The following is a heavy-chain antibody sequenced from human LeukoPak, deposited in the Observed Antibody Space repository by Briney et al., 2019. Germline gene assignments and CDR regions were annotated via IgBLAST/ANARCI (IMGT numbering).Heavy chain of an antibody. J-gene: IGHJ4*02. Sequence: SETLSLTCAVYGGSFSGYYWSWIRQPPGKGLEWIGEINHSGSTNYNPSLKSRVTISVDTSKNQFSLKLSSVTAAGTAVYYCARGHPIRRYFDYWGQGTLVTVSS. CDR3: ARGHPIRRYFDY. D-gene: IGHD3-3*02. CDR2: INHSGST. V-gene: IGHV4-34*01. CDR1: GGSFSGYY.